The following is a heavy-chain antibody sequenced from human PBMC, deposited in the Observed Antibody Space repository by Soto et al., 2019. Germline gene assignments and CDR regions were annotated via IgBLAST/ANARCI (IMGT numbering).Heavy chain of an antibody. CDR3: ARVVPGAEAWFGP. CDR2: ISLYSDGT. J-gene: IGHJ5*02. V-gene: IGHV1-18*01. Sequence: ASVKGSCKTSGYTFSNYGITWVRQVPGQPLEWLGWISLYSDGTNYAQKFKGRVSMTTDTSTTTAYMELRSLRSDDTAVYYCARVVPGAEAWFGPWGQGTLVTVSS. CDR1: GYTFSNYG. D-gene: IGHD2-2*01.